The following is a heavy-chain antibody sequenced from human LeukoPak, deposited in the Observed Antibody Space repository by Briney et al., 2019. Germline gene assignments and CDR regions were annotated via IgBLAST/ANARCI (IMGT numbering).Heavy chain of an antibody. D-gene: IGHD2-2*01. V-gene: IGHV1-2*02. CDR2: VNPDSGGT. CDR1: GFTFTDYY. Sequence: EASVKVSCKASGFTFTDYYIHWVRQAPGQGLEWLGWVNPDSGGTNYAQKFQGRVTMTRDTSITTVYMELSRLRSDDTAVYYCARGGVVPAPNWFDPWGQGTLVTVSS. CDR3: ARGGVVPAPNWFDP. J-gene: IGHJ5*02.